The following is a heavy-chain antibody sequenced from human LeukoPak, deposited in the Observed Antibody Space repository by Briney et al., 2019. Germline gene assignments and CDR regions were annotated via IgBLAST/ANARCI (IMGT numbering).Heavy chain of an antibody. V-gene: IGHV5-51*01. Sequence: GESLKISXKGSGYSFTSYWIGCVRQMPGKGLEWTGLIYPGDSDTRYRPSFQGQVTISADKSISAAYLQWSSLKASDTVMYYCARFFTGRVYFDYWGQGTLVTVSS. CDR3: ARFFTGRVYFDY. J-gene: IGHJ4*02. CDR1: GYSFTSYW. D-gene: IGHD1-26*01. CDR2: IYPGDSDT.